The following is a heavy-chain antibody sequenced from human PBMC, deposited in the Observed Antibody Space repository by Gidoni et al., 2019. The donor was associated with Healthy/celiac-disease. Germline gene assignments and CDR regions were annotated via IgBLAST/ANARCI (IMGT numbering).Heavy chain of an antibody. D-gene: IGHD6-13*01. CDR2: ISYDGSNK. CDR1: GFTFSSYA. Sequence: QVQLVESGGGVVQPGRSLRLSCAASGFTFSSYAMHWVRQAPGKGLEWVAVISYDGSNKYDADSVKGRFTISRDNSKNTLYLQMNSLRAEDTAVYYCARTRQQLNARDYYYYGMDVWGQGTTVTVSS. V-gene: IGHV3-30*04. CDR3: ARTRQQLNARDYYYYGMDV. J-gene: IGHJ6*02.